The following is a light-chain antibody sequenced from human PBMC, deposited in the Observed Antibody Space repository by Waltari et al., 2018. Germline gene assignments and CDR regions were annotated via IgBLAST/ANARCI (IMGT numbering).Light chain of an antibody. CDR2: SDN. V-gene: IGLV1-47*02. J-gene: IGLJ2*01. Sequence: QSVLTQPPSASGTPGQRVTIPCSGSSSNIGSHYVSWFQHLPGTAPKLLIYSDNQRPSGVPDRFSGSKSGTSASLAISGLRSEDEGDYYCAAWDDSLSGHVVFGGGTKLTVL. CDR1: SSNIGSHY. CDR3: AAWDDSLSGHVV.